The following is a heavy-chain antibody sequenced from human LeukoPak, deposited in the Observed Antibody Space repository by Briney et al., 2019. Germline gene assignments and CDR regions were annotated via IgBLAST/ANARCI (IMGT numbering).Heavy chain of an antibody. V-gene: IGHV1-69*13. Sequence: SVKVSCKASGGTFSSYAISWVRQAPGQGLEWMGGIIPIFGTANYAQKFQGRVTITADESTSTAYMELSSLRSEDTAVYYCANNYYDSSGYYYRSRYYFDYWGQGTLVTVSS. D-gene: IGHD3-22*01. J-gene: IGHJ4*02. CDR1: GGTFSSYA. CDR3: ANNYYDSSGYYYRSRYYFDY. CDR2: IIPIFGTA.